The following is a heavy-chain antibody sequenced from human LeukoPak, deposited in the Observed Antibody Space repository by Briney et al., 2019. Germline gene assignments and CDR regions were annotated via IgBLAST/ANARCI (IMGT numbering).Heavy chain of an antibody. CDR3: ARGCCSSTSCYTRGYNWFDP. D-gene: IGHD2-2*02. CDR2: IYHSGST. J-gene: IGHJ5*02. Sequence: SQTLSLTCAVSGGSISSGGYSWSWIRQPPGKGLEWIGYIYHSGSTYYNPSLKSRVTISVDRSKNQFSLKLSSVTAADTAVYYCARGCCSSTSCYTRGYNWFDPWGQGTLVTVSS. CDR1: GGSISSGGYS. V-gene: IGHV4-30-2*01.